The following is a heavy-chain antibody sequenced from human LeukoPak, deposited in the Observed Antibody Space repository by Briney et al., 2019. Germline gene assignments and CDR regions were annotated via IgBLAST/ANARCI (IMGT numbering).Heavy chain of an antibody. CDR3: ARGSGSGYPTWPTHDAFDI. J-gene: IGHJ3*02. CDR1: GGTFSSYA. CDR2: IIPIFGTA. Sequence: SVKVSCKASGGTFSSYAISWLRQAPGQGLEWMGGIIPIFGTANYAQKFQGRVTITTDESTSTAYMELSSLRSEDTAVYYCARGSGSGYPTWPTHDAFDIWGQGTMVTVSS. D-gene: IGHD3-22*01. V-gene: IGHV1-69*05.